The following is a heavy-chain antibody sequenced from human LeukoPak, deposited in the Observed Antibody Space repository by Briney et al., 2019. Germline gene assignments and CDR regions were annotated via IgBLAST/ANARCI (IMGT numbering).Heavy chain of an antibody. CDR1: GGSFSGYY. CDR2: IYYSGST. Sequence: SETLSLTCAVYGGSFSGYYWSWIRQPPGKGLEWIGSIYYSGSTYYNPSLKSRVTISVDTSKNQFSLKLSSVTAADTAVYYCARDRSDDSSRLDYWGQGTLVTVSS. J-gene: IGHJ4*02. CDR3: ARDRSDDSSRLDY. D-gene: IGHD3-22*01. V-gene: IGHV4-34*01.